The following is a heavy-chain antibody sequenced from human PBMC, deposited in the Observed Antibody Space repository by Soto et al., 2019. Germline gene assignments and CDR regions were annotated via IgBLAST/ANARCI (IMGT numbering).Heavy chain of an antibody. CDR2: IFQSGTT. Sequence: QVELQESGPRLVETSGALSLTCAVSGGSISSGHWWSWVRQPPGEGLVWIGEIFQSGTTDDNPSVVKRGIITMDEDKKQSALELIARTAADTTAYFCSGQVTVASTRGFDYWGQGTLVTVSS. CDR1: GGSISSGHW. CDR3: SGQVTVASTRGFDY. D-gene: IGHD6-19*01. J-gene: IGHJ4*02. V-gene: IGHV4-4*02.